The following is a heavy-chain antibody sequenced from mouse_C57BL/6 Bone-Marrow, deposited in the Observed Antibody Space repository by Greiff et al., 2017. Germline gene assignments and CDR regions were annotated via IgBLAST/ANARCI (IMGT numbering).Heavy chain of an antibody. V-gene: IGHV5-17*01. CDR2: ISSGSSTI. CDR3: ARHYSNYWYFDV. Sequence: DVMLVESGGGLVKPGGSLKLSCAASGFTFSDYGMHWVRQAPEKGLEWVAYISSGSSTIYYADTVKGRFTISRDNAKNTLFLQMTSLRSEDTAMYYCARHYSNYWYFDVWGTGTTVTVSS. J-gene: IGHJ1*03. D-gene: IGHD2-5*01. CDR1: GFTFSDYG.